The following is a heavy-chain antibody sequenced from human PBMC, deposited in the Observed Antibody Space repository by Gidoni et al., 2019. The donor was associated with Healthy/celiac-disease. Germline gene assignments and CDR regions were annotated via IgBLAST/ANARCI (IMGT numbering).Heavy chain of an antibody. CDR2: IIPIFGTA. V-gene: IGHV1-69*06. Sequence: QVQLVQSGAEVKKPGSSVKVSCKAYGGTFSSYAISWVRQAPGQGLEWMGGIIPIFGTANYAQKFQGRVTITADKSTSTAYMELSSLRSEDTAVYYCASGNYYDSSGYPTAGFDPWGQGTLVTVSS. J-gene: IGHJ5*02. CDR1: GGTFSSYA. CDR3: ASGNYYDSSGYPTAGFDP. D-gene: IGHD3-22*01.